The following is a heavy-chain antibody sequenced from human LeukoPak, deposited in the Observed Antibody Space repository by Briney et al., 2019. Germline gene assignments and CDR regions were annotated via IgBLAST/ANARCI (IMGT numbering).Heavy chain of an antibody. CDR1: GFTFSDYG. CDR2: ISYYGRNQ. D-gene: IGHD2-15*01. CDR3: AKSNGYCSGGTCYSTY. Sequence: GGSLRLSCAASGFTFSDYGMHWIRQAPGKGLEWVAVISYYGRNQYYADSVKGRFTISRDNSKNTLYLQMNSLRAEDTAVYQCAKSNGYCSGGTCYSTYWGQGTLVTVSS. V-gene: IGHV3-30*18. J-gene: IGHJ4*02.